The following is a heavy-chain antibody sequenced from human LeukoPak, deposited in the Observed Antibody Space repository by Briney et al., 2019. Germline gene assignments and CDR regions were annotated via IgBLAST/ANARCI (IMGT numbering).Heavy chain of an antibody. D-gene: IGHD3-10*01. CDR3: ARHRYYYRSGSYYGAPYYMDV. Sequence: SETLSLTCTVSGYSISSGNYWGWIRQPPGKGLEWIGSIYYSGSTYYNPSLKSRVTISVDTSKNQFSLKLSSVTAADTAVYYCARHRYYYRSGSYYGAPYYMDVWGKGTTVTISS. J-gene: IGHJ6*03. CDR1: GYSISSGNY. CDR2: IYYSGST. V-gene: IGHV4-38-2*02.